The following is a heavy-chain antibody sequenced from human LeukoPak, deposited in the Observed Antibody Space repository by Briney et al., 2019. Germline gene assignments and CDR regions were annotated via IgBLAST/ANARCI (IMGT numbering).Heavy chain of an antibody. J-gene: IGHJ5*02. D-gene: IGHD1-1*01. Sequence: GGSLRLSCAASGFTFNTYSMSWVRQAPGKGLEWVSIISRASESIFYADSVKGRFTISRDNAKNSLYLQMNGPRAEDTAVYYCARGATDVTRWFDPWGQGTRVTVSS. CDR1: GFTFNTYS. CDR3: ARGATDVTRWFDP. V-gene: IGHV3-21*01. CDR2: ISRASESI.